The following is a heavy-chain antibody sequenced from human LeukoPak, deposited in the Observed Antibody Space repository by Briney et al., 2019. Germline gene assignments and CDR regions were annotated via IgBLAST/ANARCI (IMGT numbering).Heavy chain of an antibody. J-gene: IGHJ6*02. CDR3: ARLTPRVDTAMADYYYYYGMDV. V-gene: IGHV4-39*02. D-gene: IGHD5-18*01. CDR2: IYYSGST. CDR1: GGSITSSSSY. Sequence: SETLSLTCTVSGGSITSSSSYWGWIRQPPGKGLEWIGSIYYSGSTYYNPSPKSRVHRPVDTSQNHFSLKLSSVTAADTAVYYCARLTPRVDTAMADYYYYYGMDVWGQGTTVTVSS.